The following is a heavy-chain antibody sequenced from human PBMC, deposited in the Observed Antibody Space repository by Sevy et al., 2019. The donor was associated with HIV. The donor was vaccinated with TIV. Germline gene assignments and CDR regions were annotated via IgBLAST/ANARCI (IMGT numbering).Heavy chain of an antibody. CDR3: ARHFDYPQDFDI. J-gene: IGHJ3*02. Sequence: SETLSLTCRVSGGSVSSTTYFWGWIRQPPGKGLEWIGTISYTGSTNYNPSLKSRVTISVETSKNQFSLKLNSVTAADTAPYYCARHFDYPQDFDIWGQGTMVTVSS. CDR2: ISYTGST. D-gene: IGHD3-9*01. CDR1: GGSVSSTTYF. V-gene: IGHV4-39*01.